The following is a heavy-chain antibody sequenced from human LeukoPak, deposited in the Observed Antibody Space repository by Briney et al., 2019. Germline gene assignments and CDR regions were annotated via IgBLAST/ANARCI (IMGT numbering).Heavy chain of an antibody. CDR1: GGSISSYF. V-gene: IGHV4-59*01. Sequence: RSETLSLTCTVSGGSISSYFWNWIRQPPGKGLEWIGSIYYSGSTNYNPSLKSRVTISLDTSKNKFSLKLRSVTAADTAVYYCARRGANSGSYSHFDLWGRGTLVTVSS. CDR2: IYYSGST. D-gene: IGHD1-26*01. CDR3: ARRGANSGSYSHFDL. J-gene: IGHJ2*01.